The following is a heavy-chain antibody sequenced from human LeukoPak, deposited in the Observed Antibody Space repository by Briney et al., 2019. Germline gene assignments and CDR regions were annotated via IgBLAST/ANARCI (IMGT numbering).Heavy chain of an antibody. CDR1: GYTFTSDY. Sequence: ASVKVSCKASGYTFTSDYMHWVRQAPGEGLEWMGIINPSGGSTSYAQKFQGRVTMTRGTSTSTVYMELSSLRSEDTAVYYCARAMVTSIAGDYWGQGTLVTVSS. J-gene: IGHJ4*02. CDR2: INPSGGST. CDR3: ARAMVTSIAGDY. D-gene: IGHD6-6*01. V-gene: IGHV1-46*01.